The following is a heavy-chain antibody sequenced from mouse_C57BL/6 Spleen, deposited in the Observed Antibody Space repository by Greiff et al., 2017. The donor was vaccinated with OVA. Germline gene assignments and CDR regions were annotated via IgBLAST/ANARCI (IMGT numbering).Heavy chain of an antibody. J-gene: IGHJ2*01. V-gene: IGHV1-80*01. CDR1: GYAFSSYW. CDR3: AREAYYYGSSYYFDY. D-gene: IGHD1-1*01. Sequence: VHLVESGAELVKPGASVKISCKASGYAFSSYWMNWVKQRPGKGLEWIGQIYPGDGDTNYNGKFKGKATLTADKSSSTAYMQLSSLTSEDSAVYFCAREAYYYGSSYYFDYWGQGTTLTVSS. CDR2: IYPGDGDT.